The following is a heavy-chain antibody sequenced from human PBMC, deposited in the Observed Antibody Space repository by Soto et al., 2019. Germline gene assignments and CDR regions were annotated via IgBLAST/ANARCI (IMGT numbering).Heavy chain of an antibody. Sequence: SETLSLTCAVYGGSFSGYYWSWIRQPPGKGLEWIGEINHSGSTNYNPSLKSRVTISVDTSKNQFSLKLSSVTAADTAVYYCARVPDAVAGTHFWGQALTVTV. CDR1: GGSFSGYY. V-gene: IGHV4-34*01. CDR2: INHSGST. CDR3: ARVPDAVAGTHF. J-gene: IGHJ6*02. D-gene: IGHD6-19*01.